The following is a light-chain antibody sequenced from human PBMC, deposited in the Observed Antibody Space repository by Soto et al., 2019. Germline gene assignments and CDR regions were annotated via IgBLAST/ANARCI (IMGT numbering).Light chain of an antibody. J-gene: IGLJ2*01. Sequence: QSALTQPPSVSGAPGQRVTISCTGSSSNIGTGYDVHWYQQLPGTAPKLLLYGKSNRPSGVPDRFSGSKSGTSASLAITGLQAEDEADYYCQSYDSSLSGSVFGGGTKLTVL. V-gene: IGLV1-40*01. CDR1: SSNIGTGYD. CDR3: QSYDSSLSGSV. CDR2: GKS.